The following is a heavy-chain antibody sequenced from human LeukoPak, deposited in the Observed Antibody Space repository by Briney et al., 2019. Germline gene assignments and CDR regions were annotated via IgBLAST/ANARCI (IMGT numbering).Heavy chain of an antibody. Sequence: GGSLRLSCAASGFTFSSYGMHWVRQAPGKGLEWVAVISYGGSNKYYADSVKGRFTISRDNSKNTLYLQMNSLRAEDTAVYYCAKGYSGYSFDYWGKGTLVTVSS. CDR3: AKGYSGYSFDY. J-gene: IGHJ4*02. D-gene: IGHD5-12*01. CDR1: GFTFSSYG. CDR2: ISYGGSNK. V-gene: IGHV3-30*18.